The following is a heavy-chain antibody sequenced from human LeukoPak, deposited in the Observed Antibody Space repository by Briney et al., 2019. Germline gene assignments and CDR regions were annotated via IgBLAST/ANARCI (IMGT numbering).Heavy chain of an antibody. Sequence: SETLSLTCAVSGGSITTDWWSWVRRPPGGGLEWIGEVYHSGTFNYNPPLESRVSLSLDTSKNEFSLKLTSLTAADAATYYCARRCGSGRMDVWGRGTTVTVSS. CDR1: GGSITTDW. D-gene: IGHD3-10*01. J-gene: IGHJ6*04. V-gene: IGHV4-4*02. CDR3: ARRCGSGRMDV. CDR2: VYHSGTF.